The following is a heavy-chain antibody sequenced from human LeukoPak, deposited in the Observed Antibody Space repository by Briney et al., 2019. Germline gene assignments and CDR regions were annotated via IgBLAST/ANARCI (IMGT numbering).Heavy chain of an antibody. CDR3: ARSPRGVWFGELFPFDY. CDR1: GYTFTGYY. D-gene: IGHD3-10*01. CDR2: INLNSGGT. Sequence: GASVKVSCKTSGYTFTGYYMNWVRQAPGQGLEWMGWINLNSGGTNYAQKFQGWVTMTRDTSISTAYMELSRLRSDDTAVYYCARSPRGVWFGELFPFDYWGQGTLVTVSS. J-gene: IGHJ4*02. V-gene: IGHV1-2*04.